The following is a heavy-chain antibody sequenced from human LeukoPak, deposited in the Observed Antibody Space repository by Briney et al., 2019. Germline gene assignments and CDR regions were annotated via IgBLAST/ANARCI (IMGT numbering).Heavy chain of an antibody. CDR2: INPNSGGT. Sequence: ASVKVSYKASGYTFTGYYMHWVRQAPGQGLEWMGWINPNSGGTNYAQKFQGRVTMTRDTSISTAYMELSRLRSDDTAVYYCARALSYMQQLAEYFQHWGQGTLVTVSS. J-gene: IGHJ1*01. D-gene: IGHD6-13*01. V-gene: IGHV1-2*02. CDR3: ARALSYMQQLAEYFQH. CDR1: GYTFTGYY.